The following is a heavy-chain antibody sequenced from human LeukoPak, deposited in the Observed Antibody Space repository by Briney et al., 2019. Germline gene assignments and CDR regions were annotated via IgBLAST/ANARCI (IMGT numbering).Heavy chain of an antibody. J-gene: IGHJ5*02. Sequence: RASVKVSCKCSGYTFSKFGVGWVRQAPGQGLEWMGWISAYNGNTNYAQKVQGRVTVTTDTSTNTAYMELRSLRSDDTAVYYCARSGDGNWFDPWGQGTLVSVSS. CDR3: ARSGDGNWFDP. D-gene: IGHD3-10*01. CDR2: ISAYNGNT. CDR1: GYTFSKFG. V-gene: IGHV1-18*04.